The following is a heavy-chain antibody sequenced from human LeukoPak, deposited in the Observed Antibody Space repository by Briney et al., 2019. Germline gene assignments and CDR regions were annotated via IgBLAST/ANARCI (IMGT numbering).Heavy chain of an antibody. V-gene: IGHV4-31*03. D-gene: IGHD6-19*01. CDR2: IYYSGST. CDR3: ARSLAVAAYYFDY. J-gene: IGHJ4*02. Sequence: SETLSLTCTVSGGSISSGGYYWSWIRQHPGKGLEWIGYIYYSGSTYYNPSLKSRVTISVDKSKNQFSLKLSSVTAADTAVYYCARSLAVAAYYFDYWGQGTLVTVSS. CDR1: GGSISSGGYY.